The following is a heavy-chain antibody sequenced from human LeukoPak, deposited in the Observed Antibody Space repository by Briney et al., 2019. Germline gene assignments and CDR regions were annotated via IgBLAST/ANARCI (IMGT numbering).Heavy chain of an antibody. J-gene: IGHJ3*02. V-gene: IGHV3-23*01. CDR3: AKDEVLWFGERAFDI. CDR2: ISTSGGTT. Sequence: GGSLRLSCAASGFTLSSYAMNWVRQAPGKGLDWVSVISTSGGTTYYADSVKGRFTISRDNSKNTLYLQMNSLSVEDTAVYYCAKDEVLWFGERAFDIWGQGTMVTVSS. D-gene: IGHD3-10*01. CDR1: GFTLSSYA.